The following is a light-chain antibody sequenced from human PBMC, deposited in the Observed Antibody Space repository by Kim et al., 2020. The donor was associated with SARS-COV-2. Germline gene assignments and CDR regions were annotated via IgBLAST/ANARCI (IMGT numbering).Light chain of an antibody. J-gene: IGKJ2*03. V-gene: IGKV3-20*01. CDR2: GAS. CDR3: QQYGSSPG. Sequence: SLSTGERATLSCRASQSVSSSYLAWYQQKPGQAPRLLIYGASSRATGIPDRFSGSGSGTDFTLTISRLEPEDFAVYYCQQYGSSPGFGQGTKLEIK. CDR1: QSVSSSY.